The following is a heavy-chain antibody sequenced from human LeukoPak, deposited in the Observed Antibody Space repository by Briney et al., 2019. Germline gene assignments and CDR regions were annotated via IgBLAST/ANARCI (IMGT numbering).Heavy chain of an antibody. CDR2: IYYSGST. V-gene: IGHV4-31*03. CDR3: AGDQGPSLAAAAAESDAFDI. CDR1: GGSISSGGYY. D-gene: IGHD6-25*01. Sequence: SETLSLTCTVSGGSISSGGYYWSWIRQHPGKGLEWIGYIYYSGSTYYNPSLKSRVTISVDTSKNQFSLKLSSVTAADTAVYYCAGDQGPSLAAAAAESDAFDIWGQGTMVTVSS. J-gene: IGHJ3*02.